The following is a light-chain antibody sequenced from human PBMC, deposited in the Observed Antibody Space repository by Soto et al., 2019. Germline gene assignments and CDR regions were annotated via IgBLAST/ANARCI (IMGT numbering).Light chain of an antibody. CDR1: QSVSSY. CDR3: QQRRNWPLT. V-gene: IGKV3-11*01. J-gene: IGKJ4*01. Sequence: EIVLTQSPATLSLSPGERATLSCRASQSVSSYLAWYQQKPGQAPRLLIYDASNRATGIPVRFSGSGSGTDLTLTISSLEPEDFAVYYCQQRRNWPLTFGGGTKVEIK. CDR2: DAS.